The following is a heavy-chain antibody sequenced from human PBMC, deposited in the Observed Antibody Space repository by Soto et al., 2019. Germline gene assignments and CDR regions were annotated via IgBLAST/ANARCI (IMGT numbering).Heavy chain of an antibody. J-gene: IGHJ6*02. CDR3: ARIRQWELYQVMDV. CDR2: IDWDDDK. CDR1: GFSLSTSGMC. V-gene: IGHV2-70*11. Sequence: SGPTLVNPTQTLTLTCTFSGFSLSTSGMCVSWIRQPPGKALEWLARIDWDDDKYYSTSLKTRLTISKDTSKNQVVLTLTNMDPVDTATYYCARIRQWELYQVMDVWGQGTTVTVSS. D-gene: IGHD1-26*01.